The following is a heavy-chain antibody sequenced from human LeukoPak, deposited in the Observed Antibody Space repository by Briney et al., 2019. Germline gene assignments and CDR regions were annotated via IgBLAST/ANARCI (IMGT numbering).Heavy chain of an antibody. D-gene: IGHD3-10*01. CDR3: ATHPKVGSGSRKGLDY. CDR2: ISYDGSNK. CDR1: GFTFSSYA. V-gene: IGHV3-30-3*01. Sequence: GGSLRLSCAASGFTFSSYAMHWVRQAPGKGLEWVAVISYDGSNKYYADSVKGRFTISRDNAKNSLYLQMNSLRAEDTAVYYCATHPKVGSGSRKGLDYWGQGTLVTVSS. J-gene: IGHJ4*02.